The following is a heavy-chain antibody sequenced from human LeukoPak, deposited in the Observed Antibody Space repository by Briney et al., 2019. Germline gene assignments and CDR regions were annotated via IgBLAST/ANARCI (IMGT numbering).Heavy chain of an antibody. Sequence: SETLSLTCTVSGGSISSGGYYWSWIRQPPGKGLEWIGYIYHSGSTYYNPSLKSRVTISVDTSKNQFSLKLSSVTAADTAVYYCARGWDTAMVPFDYWGQGTLVTVFS. J-gene: IGHJ4*02. CDR1: GGSISSGGYY. CDR3: ARGWDTAMVPFDY. V-gene: IGHV4-30-2*01. CDR2: IYHSGST. D-gene: IGHD5-18*01.